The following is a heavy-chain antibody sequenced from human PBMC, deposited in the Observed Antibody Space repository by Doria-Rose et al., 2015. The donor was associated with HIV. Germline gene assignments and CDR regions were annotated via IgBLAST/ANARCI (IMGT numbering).Heavy chain of an antibody. Sequence: VQLVQSGGGLVQPGSALRLSCVGSGFSFESYAMHWVRLTPGQGLECVAGLSWDSGAKGNAEPVDCRFNISRDNAKKSVYLEMRSLRPEDTAFYYCAKAPIIGPKYYFYMDVWGKGTSVTVSS. CDR2: LSWDSGAK. CDR1: GFSFESYA. J-gene: IGHJ6*03. D-gene: IGHD3-3*01. V-gene: IGHV3-9*01. CDR3: AKAPIIGPKYYFYMDV.